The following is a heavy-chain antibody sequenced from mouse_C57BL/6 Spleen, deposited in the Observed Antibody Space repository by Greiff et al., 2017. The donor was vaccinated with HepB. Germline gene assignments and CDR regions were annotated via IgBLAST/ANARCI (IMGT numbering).Heavy chain of an antibody. J-gene: IGHJ1*03. D-gene: IGHD2-4*01. V-gene: IGHV1-82*01. Sequence: LQESGPELVKPGSSVKISCKASGYAFSSSWMNWVKQRPGKGLEWIGRIYPGDGDTNYNGKFKGKATLTADKSSSTAYMQLSSLTSEDSAVYFCASCYDSDWYFDVWGTGTTVTVSS. CDR2: IYPGDGDT. CDR1: GYAFSSSW. CDR3: ASCYDSDWYFDV.